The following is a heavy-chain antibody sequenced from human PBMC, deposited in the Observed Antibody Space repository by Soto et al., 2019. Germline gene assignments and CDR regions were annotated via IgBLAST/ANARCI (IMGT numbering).Heavy chain of an antibody. CDR1: GFFFNNYD. CDR3: SRAYTGQLPRRGDYYYALDV. J-gene: IGHJ6*02. Sequence: QLVESGGGLTQAGGSLRLSCVGSGFFFNNYDMHWVRQVRGKGLEWVSAIGAADDPYYSVSVKGRFIVSRDNARKSLYLQMKNLRAGYRAEYFCSRAYTGQLPRRGDYYYALDVWGRGTTVTVSS. V-gene: IGHV3-13*05. D-gene: IGHD2-2*01. CDR2: IGAADDP.